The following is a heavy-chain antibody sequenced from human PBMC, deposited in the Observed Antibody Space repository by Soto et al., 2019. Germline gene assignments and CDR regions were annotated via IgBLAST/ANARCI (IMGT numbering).Heavy chain of an antibody. Sequence: ASVKVSCKASGDTLTVYYIHWVRQVPGQGLEWMGWINPNSGATNYAQKFQGRVTMTRDTSISTAYMDLSRLRSDDTAVYYCAGGVLSGTYYNWFDPWGQGTLVTVSS. CDR2: INPNSGAT. D-gene: IGHD1-26*01. J-gene: IGHJ5*02. CDR3: AGGVLSGTYYNWFDP. V-gene: IGHV1-2*02. CDR1: GDTLTVYY.